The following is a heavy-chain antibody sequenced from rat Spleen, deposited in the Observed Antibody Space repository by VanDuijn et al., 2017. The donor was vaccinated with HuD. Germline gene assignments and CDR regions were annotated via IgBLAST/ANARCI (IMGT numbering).Heavy chain of an antibody. J-gene: IGHJ4*01. CDR2: MRYNGDT. Sequence: QVQLKESGPGLMQPSQTLSLTCTVSGFSLSSYGVIWVRQPPGKGLEWMGRMRYNGDTSYNSVLKSRLSISRDTSKNQVFLKMNSLQTDDTGSYYCTTATEGPYVLDAWGQGASVTVSS. V-gene: IGHV2-63*01. D-gene: IGHD1-11*01. CDR3: TTATEGPYVLDA. CDR1: GFSLSSYG.